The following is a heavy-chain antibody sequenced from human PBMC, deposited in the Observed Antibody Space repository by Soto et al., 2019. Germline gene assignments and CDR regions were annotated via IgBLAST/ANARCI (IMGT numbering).Heavy chain of an antibody. Sequence: QVKLQESGPGLVKPSETLSLMCTVSGGSITNYYLSWIRQSPAKGLEWIGYVSDSGSTKYNPSLKSRVTISVDSSKNQFSLKLTSLTAADTAVYYFARERVGHSAMDVWGQGTTVTVSS. CDR3: ARERVGHSAMDV. CDR2: VSDSGST. CDR1: GGSITNYY. J-gene: IGHJ6*02. V-gene: IGHV4-59*12. D-gene: IGHD1-26*01.